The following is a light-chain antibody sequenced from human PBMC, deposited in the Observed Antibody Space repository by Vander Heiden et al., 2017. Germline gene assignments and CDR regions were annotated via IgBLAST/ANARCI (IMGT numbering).Light chain of an antibody. V-gene: IGKV3-15*01. CDR1: QSVNIN. CDR2: AAS. J-gene: IGKJ4*01. CDR3: QQHSTWPSLT. Sequence: EIVMTQSPANLSLSPGQRASLSCRASQSVNINVAWYQQRPGQAPSLLIHAASTRATGVPDRFSGSGSGTEFTLTISSLQSEDFAVYFCQQHSTWPSLTFGGGTRVE.